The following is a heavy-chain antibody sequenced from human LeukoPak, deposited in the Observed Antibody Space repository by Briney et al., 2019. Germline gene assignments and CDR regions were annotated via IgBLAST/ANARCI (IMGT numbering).Heavy chain of an antibody. V-gene: IGHV1-18*01. CDR3: ARGAMVRDYFDY. D-gene: IGHD3-10*01. Sequence: GSSLYVSFKASGYTFTSFGFRWVRHAPGQGLEWMGWISAYNGNTNYAQKLQGRVTMTTDTSTSTAYMELGSLRSDDTAVYYCARGAMVRDYFDYWGQGTLVTVSS. CDR1: GYTFTSFG. CDR2: ISAYNGNT. J-gene: IGHJ4*02.